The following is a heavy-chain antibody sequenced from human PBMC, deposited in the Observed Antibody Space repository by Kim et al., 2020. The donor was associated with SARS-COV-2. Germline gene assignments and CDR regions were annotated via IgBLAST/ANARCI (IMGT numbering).Heavy chain of an antibody. J-gene: IGHJ3*02. CDR2: ISSSSSYI. V-gene: IGHV3-21*01. CDR1: GFTFSSYS. Sequence: GGSLRLSCAASGFTFSSYSMNWVRQAPGKGLEWVSSISSSSSYIYYADSVKGRFTISRDNAKNSLYLQMNSLRAEDTAVYYCAVSRDGYNRHSPLDAFDIWGQGTMVTVSS. D-gene: IGHD5-12*01. CDR3: AVSRDGYNRHSPLDAFDI.